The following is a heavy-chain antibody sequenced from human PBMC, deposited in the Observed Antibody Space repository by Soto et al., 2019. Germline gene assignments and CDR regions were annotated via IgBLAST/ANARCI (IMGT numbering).Heavy chain of an antibody. V-gene: IGHV3-23*01. CDR2: ISGSGGST. CDR3: AKEGGDIVVVVAATRGAFDI. CDR1: GFTFSSYA. J-gene: IGHJ3*02. Sequence: LSLPCAASGFTFSSYAMSWVRQAPGKGLEWVSAISGSGGSTYYADSVKGRFTISRDNSKNTLYLQMNSLRAEDTAVYYCAKEGGDIVVVVAATRGAFDIWGQGTMVTVSS. D-gene: IGHD2-15*01.